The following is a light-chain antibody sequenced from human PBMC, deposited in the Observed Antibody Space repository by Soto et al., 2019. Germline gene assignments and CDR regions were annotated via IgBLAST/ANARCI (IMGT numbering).Light chain of an antibody. CDR3: TPWPTSTTMI. V-gene: IGLV2-14*03. J-gene: IGLJ2*01. Sequence: QSALTQPASVSGSPGQSITISCTGTSSDIGAYNFVSWYQQHPGTAPKLMLYDVNIRPSGVSNRFSGYKSINTSSLTISGLQAEDEADYYCTPWPTSTTMIFGGGTKLTVL. CDR1: SSDIGAYNF. CDR2: DVN.